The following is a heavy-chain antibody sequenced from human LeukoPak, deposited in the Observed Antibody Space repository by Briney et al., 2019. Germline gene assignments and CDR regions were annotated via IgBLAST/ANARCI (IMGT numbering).Heavy chain of an antibody. Sequence: SETLSLTCAVYGGSFSGYYWSWIRQPPGKGLEWIGEINHSGSTHYNPSLKSRVTISVDTSKNQFSLKLSSVTAADTAVYYCARSVIVVVPAAIPDYFDYWGQGTLVTVSS. CDR3: ARSVIVVVPAAIPDYFDY. CDR1: GGSFSGYY. CDR2: INHSGST. J-gene: IGHJ4*02. V-gene: IGHV4-34*01. D-gene: IGHD2-2*01.